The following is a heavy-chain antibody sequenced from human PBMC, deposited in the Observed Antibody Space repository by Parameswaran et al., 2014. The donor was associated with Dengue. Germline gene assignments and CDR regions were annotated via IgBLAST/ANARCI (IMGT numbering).Heavy chain of an antibody. CDR1: GGSISSSNW. CDR3: ARDVGGPYQLRSYGMDV. Sequence: ASETLSLTCAVSGGSISSSNWWSWVRQPPGKGLEWIGEIYHSGSTNYNPSLKSRVTISVDKSKNQFSLKLSSVTAADTAVYYCARDVGGPYQLRSYGMDVWGQGDHGHRLL. CDR2: IYHSGST. J-gene: IGHJ6*02. V-gene: IGHV4-4*02. D-gene: IGHD2-2*01.